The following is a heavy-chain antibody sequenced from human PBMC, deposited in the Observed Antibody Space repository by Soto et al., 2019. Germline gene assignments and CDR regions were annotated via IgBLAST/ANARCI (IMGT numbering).Heavy chain of an antibody. J-gene: IGHJ3*02. Sequence: SQHLSLTCAISGDSVSSNSAAWNWIRQSQSRGLEWLGRTYYRSKWYNDYAVSVKSRITINPHTSTTQFSLQLNSVTPPDTAVNYCARGAADVSGPATFDIWGQGTMVTVSS. CDR3: ARGAADVSGPATFDI. D-gene: IGHD6-25*01. V-gene: IGHV6-1*01. CDR2: TYYRSKWYN. CDR1: GDSVSSNSAA.